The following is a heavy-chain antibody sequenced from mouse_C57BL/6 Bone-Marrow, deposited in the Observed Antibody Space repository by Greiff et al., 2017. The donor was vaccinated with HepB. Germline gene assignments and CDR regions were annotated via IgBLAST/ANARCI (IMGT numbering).Heavy chain of an antibody. V-gene: IGHV1-5*01. Sequence: VQLKESGTVLARPGASVKMSCKTSGYTFTSYWMHWVKQRPGQGLEWIGAIYPGNSDTSYNQKFKGKAKLTAVTSASTAYMELSILTNEDSAVYYFTRKGPRLVLITPPWFAYWGQGTLVTVSA. CDR2: IYPGNSDT. CDR3: TRKGPRLVLITPPWFAY. D-gene: IGHD1-2*01. CDR1: GYTFTSYW. J-gene: IGHJ3*01.